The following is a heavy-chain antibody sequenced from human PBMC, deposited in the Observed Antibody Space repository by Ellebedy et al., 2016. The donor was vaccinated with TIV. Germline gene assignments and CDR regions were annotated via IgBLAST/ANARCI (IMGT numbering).Heavy chain of an antibody. CDR1: GFTFGDYA. V-gene: IGHV3-23*01. D-gene: IGHD1-14*01. Sequence: GESLKISCAASGFTFGDYAMSWVRQAPGKGLEWVSAISASGDRTYYADSVRGRLTISRDNSKNTLYVQMNSLRAEDTAVYHCAKGFRGSGSHTTDYWGQGTLVTVSS. CDR2: ISASGDRT. J-gene: IGHJ4*02. CDR3: AKGFRGSGSHTTDY.